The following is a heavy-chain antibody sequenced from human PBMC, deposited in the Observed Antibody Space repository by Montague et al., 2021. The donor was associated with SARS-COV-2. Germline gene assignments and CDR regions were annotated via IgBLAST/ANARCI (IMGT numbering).Heavy chain of an antibody. CDR2: IWYDGSNK. J-gene: IGHJ6*02. Sequence: SLRLSCAASGFTFSSYGMHWVRQAPGKGLEWVAVIWYDGSNKYYADSVKGRFTISRDNSKNTLYLQINSLRAEDTAVYYCARSARFGESPEMDVWGQGTTVTVSS. V-gene: IGHV3-33*01. D-gene: IGHD3-10*01. CDR1: GFTFSSYG. CDR3: ARSARFGESPEMDV.